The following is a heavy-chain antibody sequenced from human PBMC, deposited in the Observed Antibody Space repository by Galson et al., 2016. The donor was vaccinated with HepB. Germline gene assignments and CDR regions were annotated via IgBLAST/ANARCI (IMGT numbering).Heavy chain of an antibody. CDR2: IKHSGST. Sequence: ETLSLTCAVYDGSFSGYYWSWIRQSPGKGLEWIGEIKHSGSTNYSPSLKSRVTVSLDTSKKQFSLRLTSVTAADTAVYYCARGVRGTYSIVKARGTRFDSWGQGTLVTVSS. CDR3: ARGVRGTYSIVKARGTRFDS. J-gene: IGHJ4*02. V-gene: IGHV4-34*01. D-gene: IGHD1-26*01. CDR1: DGSFSGYY.